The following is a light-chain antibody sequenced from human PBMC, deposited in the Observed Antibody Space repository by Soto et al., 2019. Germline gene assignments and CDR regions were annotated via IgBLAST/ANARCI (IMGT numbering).Light chain of an antibody. Sequence: QSVLTQPPSVSGAPGQRVTISCTGSSSNIGAGYDVHWYQQLPGTAHKLLIYGNSNRPSGVPDRFSGSKSGTSASLAITGLQAEDEADYYCQSSDSSLSRVFGGRTTLPVL. CDR3: QSSDSSLSRV. CDR2: GNS. J-gene: IGLJ2*01. CDR1: SSNIGAGYD. V-gene: IGLV1-40*01.